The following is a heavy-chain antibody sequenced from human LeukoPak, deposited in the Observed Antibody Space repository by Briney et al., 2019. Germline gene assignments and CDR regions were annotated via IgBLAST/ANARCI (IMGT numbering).Heavy chain of an antibody. CDR2: INPNSGGT. V-gene: IGHV1-2*02. Sequence: ASVKVSCKASGGTFSSYAISWVRQAPGQGLEWMGWINPNSGGTNYAQKFQGRVTMTRDTSISTAYMELSRLRSDDTAVYYCARAFKGIVGATYLFWFDPWGQGTLVTVSS. CDR1: GGTFSSYA. D-gene: IGHD1-26*01. CDR3: ARAFKGIVGATYLFWFDP. J-gene: IGHJ5*02.